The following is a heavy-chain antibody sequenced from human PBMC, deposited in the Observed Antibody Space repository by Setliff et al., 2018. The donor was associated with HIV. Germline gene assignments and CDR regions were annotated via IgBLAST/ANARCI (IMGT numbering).Heavy chain of an antibody. CDR1: GVTFSSNNYY. CDR3: ARLVRGGSGHYFDY. Sequence: LSLTCAVSGVTFSSNNYYWGWIRQPPGKGLEWIGTVFYSGSTSYSPPLKSRVTISVDTSKNQFSLKLKSVTAADTALYYCARLVRGGSGHYFDYWGQGKLVTVPQ. D-gene: IGHD3-10*01. V-gene: IGHV4-39*07. J-gene: IGHJ4*02. CDR2: VFYSGST.